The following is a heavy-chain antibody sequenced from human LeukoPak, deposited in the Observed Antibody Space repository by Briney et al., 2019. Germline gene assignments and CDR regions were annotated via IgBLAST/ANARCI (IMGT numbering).Heavy chain of an antibody. J-gene: IGHJ3*02. D-gene: IGHD2-21*02. V-gene: IGHV4-61*02. CDR2: IYTSGGT. CDR1: GGSITSGPDY. CDR3: ASFVGVTSTSGAFDI. Sequence: SETLSLTRTVSGGSITSGPDYWSWIRQPAGKGLEWIGRIYTSGGTNYNPSLKSRVTISVDTSNNQFSLKLRSVTAADTAVYYCASFVGVTSTSGAFDIWGQGTMVTVSS.